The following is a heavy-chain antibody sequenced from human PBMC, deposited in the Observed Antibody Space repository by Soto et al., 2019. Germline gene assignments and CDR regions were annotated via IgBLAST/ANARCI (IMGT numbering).Heavy chain of an antibody. CDR2: ISYDGSNK. D-gene: IGHD3-10*01. Sequence: QGQLVESGGGVVQSGTSLRLSCEASGFIFSRYGMHWVRQAPGKGLEWVAVISYDGSNKYYAESVKGRFIISRDKSENTLYLQMNSLRAEDTAVYYCAKDLGSGKPYYYYAMDVWGQGTTVTVSS. CDR1: GFIFSRYG. V-gene: IGHV3-30*18. CDR3: AKDLGSGKPYYYYAMDV. J-gene: IGHJ6*02.